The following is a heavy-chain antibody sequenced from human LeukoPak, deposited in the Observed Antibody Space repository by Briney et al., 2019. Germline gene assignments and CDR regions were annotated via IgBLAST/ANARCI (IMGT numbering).Heavy chain of an antibody. CDR2: VRSKTNNYAT. Sequence: GGSLRLSCAASGFSFSNTWMSWVRQASGKGLEWVGRVRSKTNNYATEYAVSVKGRFSISRDDSKNTVYLQMNSLKTDDTAVYYCTRLRGERASGDYWGQGTLVTVSS. CDR1: GFSFSNTW. V-gene: IGHV3-73*01. J-gene: IGHJ4*02. CDR3: TRLRGERASGDY. D-gene: IGHD2-15*01.